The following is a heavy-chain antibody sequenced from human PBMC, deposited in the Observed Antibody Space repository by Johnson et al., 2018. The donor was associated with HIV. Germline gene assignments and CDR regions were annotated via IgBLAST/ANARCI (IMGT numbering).Heavy chain of an antibody. Sequence: QVQLVESGGGVVQPGRSLRLSCAASGFTFSSYGMHWVRQAPGKGLEWVAVIWYDGSNKYYADSVKGRFIISRDNSKNTLYLQINSLRSEDTGVVYCAKDKFVKGIIGNAFEMWGQGTMVTVSS. D-gene: IGHD2/OR15-2a*01. CDR3: AKDKFVKGIIGNAFEM. J-gene: IGHJ3*02. CDR1: GFTFSSYG. CDR2: IWYDGSNK. V-gene: IGHV3-33*03.